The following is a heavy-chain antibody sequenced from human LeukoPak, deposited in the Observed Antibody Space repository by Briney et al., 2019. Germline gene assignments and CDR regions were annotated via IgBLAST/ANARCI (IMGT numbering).Heavy chain of an antibody. CDR3: ARDPGYYYYYYGMDV. CDR1: GGSISSYY. V-gene: IGHV4-59*01. D-gene: IGHD3-10*01. CDR2: IYYSGST. J-gene: IGHJ6*02. Sequence: SETLSFTCTVSGGSISSYYGSWIRQPPGKGLEWIGYIYYSGSTNYNPSLKSRVTISVDTSKNQFSLKLSSVTAADTAVHYCARDPGYYYYYYGMDVWGQGTTVTVSS.